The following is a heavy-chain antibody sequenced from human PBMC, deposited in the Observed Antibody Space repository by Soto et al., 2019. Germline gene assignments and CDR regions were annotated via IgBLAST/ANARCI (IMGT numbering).Heavy chain of an antibody. Sequence: VASVKVSCKASGYTFTSYGISWVRQAPGQGLEWMGWISAYNGNTNYAQKLQGRVTMTTDTSTSTAYMELRSLRSDDTAVYYCATTPAASYYYYYYMDVWGKGTTVTVS. CDR3: ATTPAASYYYYYYMDV. CDR2: ISAYNGNT. CDR1: GYTFTSYG. V-gene: IGHV1-18*01. J-gene: IGHJ6*03. D-gene: IGHD2-2*01.